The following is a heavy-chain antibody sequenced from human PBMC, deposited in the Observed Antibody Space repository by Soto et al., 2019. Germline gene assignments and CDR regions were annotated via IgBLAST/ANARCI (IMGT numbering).Heavy chain of an antibody. V-gene: IGHV3-30-3*01. J-gene: IGHJ3*02. CDR3: ARDSPPRGLIYYDSKLDAFDI. CDR2: ISYDGSNK. Sequence: LXLSCAASGLTCSSYAMHWVRQAPGKGLEWVAVISYDGSNKYYADSVKGRFTISRDNSKNTLYLQMNSLRAEDKAVYYCARDSPPRGLIYYDSKLDAFDIWGQGTMVTV. CDR1: GLTCSSYA. D-gene: IGHD3-22*01.